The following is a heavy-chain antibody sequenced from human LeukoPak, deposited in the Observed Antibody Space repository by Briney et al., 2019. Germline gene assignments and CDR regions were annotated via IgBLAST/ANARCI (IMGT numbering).Heavy chain of an antibody. J-gene: IGHJ5*02. V-gene: IGHV3-23*01. CDR2: ISGSCVSR. CDR1: GFTFSSYA. Sequence: PGGALMLACAASGFTFSSYAMSWGRQAPGKGLEWVSAISGSCVSRCYADAVKGPFTNPRDHSKNTLYLQMNSLRAEDTAVYYCATTTGDWFDPWGQGTLVTVSS. D-gene: IGHD4-17*01. CDR3: ATTTGDWFDP.